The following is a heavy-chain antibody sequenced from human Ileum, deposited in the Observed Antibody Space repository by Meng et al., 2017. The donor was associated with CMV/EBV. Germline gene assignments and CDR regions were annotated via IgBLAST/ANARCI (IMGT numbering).Heavy chain of an antibody. CDR2: INHVGRT. CDR3: ARGLFRYPAYFDL. Sequence: QVQLQQWGAGLLKPSETLSLTCAVYGGSLRGHYCTWIRQSPGNGLQWLAEINHVGRTNSNPSLASRVTISQDTSKIQCSLKLNSVTVADSAVYYCARGLFRYPAYFDLWGQGTLVTVSS. V-gene: IGHV4-34*01. CDR1: GGSLRGHY. J-gene: IGHJ4*02. D-gene: IGHD3-16*02.